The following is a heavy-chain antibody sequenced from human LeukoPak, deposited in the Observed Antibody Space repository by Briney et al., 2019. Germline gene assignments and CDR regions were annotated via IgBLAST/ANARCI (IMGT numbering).Heavy chain of an antibody. D-gene: IGHD2-21*02. V-gene: IGHV4-59*08. CDR3: ASTYCGGDCYYFESLSYYFDY. CDR2: IFYSGST. J-gene: IGHJ4*02. Sequence: PSETLSLTCSVSSGSISGYYWNWIRQPPGKGLEWIGQIFYSGSTTYNPSLKSPVTISVDTSKNQFSLKLSSVTAADTAVYYCASTYCGGDCYYFESLSYYFDYWGQGALVTVSS. CDR1: SGSISGYY.